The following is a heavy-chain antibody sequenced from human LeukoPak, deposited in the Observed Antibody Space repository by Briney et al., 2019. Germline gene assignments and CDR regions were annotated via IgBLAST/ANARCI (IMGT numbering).Heavy chain of an antibody. D-gene: IGHD2-2*01. J-gene: IGHJ4*02. V-gene: IGHV4-59*01. CDR1: GGSISSYY. CDR2: IYYSGST. CDR3: ARGAYCSTTSSYYFDY. Sequence: PSETLSLTCTVSGGSISSYYWSWIRQPPGKGLEWIGYIYYSGSTNYNPSLKSRVTISLDTSKNQFSLKLSSVTAADTAVYYCARGAYCSTTSSYYFDYWGQGTLVTVSS.